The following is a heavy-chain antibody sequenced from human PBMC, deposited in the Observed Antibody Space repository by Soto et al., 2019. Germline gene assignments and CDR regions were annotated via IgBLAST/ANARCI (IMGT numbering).Heavy chain of an antibody. J-gene: IGHJ5*02. CDR3: GRGGAKWGELLASTDNWFAP. CDR2: IDPSDSYT. V-gene: IGHV5-10-1*01. CDR1: GYRFTSYW. Sequence: PGESLKISCKGSGYRFTSYWISWVRQMPGKGLEWMGRIDPSDSYTNYSPSIQGDVTISVDKSINTAYLLWSSLKASDSAMYYCGRGGAKWGELLASTDNWFAPWGGGTLVTVPS. D-gene: IGHD3-10*01.